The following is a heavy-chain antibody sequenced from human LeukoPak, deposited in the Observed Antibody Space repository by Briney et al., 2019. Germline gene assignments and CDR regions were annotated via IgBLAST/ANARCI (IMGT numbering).Heavy chain of an antibody. Sequence: PSQTLSLTCTVSGGSISSGGYYWSWIRQHPGKGLEWIGYIYYSGSTYYNPSPKSRVTISVDTSKNQFSLKLSSVTAADTAVYYCARRTLPSPGIVAPTAFDYWGQGTLVTVSS. V-gene: IGHV4-31*03. CDR2: IYYSGST. CDR1: GGSISSGGYY. CDR3: ARRTLPSPGIVAPTAFDY. J-gene: IGHJ4*02. D-gene: IGHD5-12*01.